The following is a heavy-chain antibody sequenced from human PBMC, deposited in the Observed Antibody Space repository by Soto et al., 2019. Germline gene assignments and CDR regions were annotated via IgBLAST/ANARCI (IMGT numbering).Heavy chain of an antibody. D-gene: IGHD6-19*01. V-gene: IGHV4-59*08. CDR2: IYYSGST. Sequence: PSETLSLTCTVSGGSISSYYWSWIRQPPGKGLEWIGYIYYSGSTNYNPSLKSRVTISVDTSKNQFSLRLTSVTAADTATYYCARVHVMVVAGSTFDYWGPGTLVTVSS. J-gene: IGHJ4*03. CDR1: GGSISSYY. CDR3: ARVHVMVVAGSTFDY.